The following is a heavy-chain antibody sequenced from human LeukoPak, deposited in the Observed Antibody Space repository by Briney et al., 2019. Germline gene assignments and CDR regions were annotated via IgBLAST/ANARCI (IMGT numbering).Heavy chain of an antibody. J-gene: IGHJ4*02. Sequence: PGGSLSLSCAVSGFPFSVYEMNWVRQAPGKGLEWVSNIGSSGAIRHYADSVKGRFSISRDNAENSLFLQMNSLRVEDTGIYYCAPLAVASDFDYWGQGAPVTVSS. CDR3: APLAVASDFDY. CDR2: IGSSGAIR. V-gene: IGHV3-48*03. D-gene: IGHD6-19*01. CDR1: GFPFSVYE.